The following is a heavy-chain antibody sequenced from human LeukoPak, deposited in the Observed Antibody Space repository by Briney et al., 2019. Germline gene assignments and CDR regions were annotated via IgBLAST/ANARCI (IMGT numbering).Heavy chain of an antibody. V-gene: IGHV4-34*01. Sequence: SGTLSLTCAVYGGSFSGYYWSWIRQPPGKGLEWIGEINHSGSTNYNPSLKSRVTISVDTSKNQFSLKLSSVTAADTAVYYCASAGYSSSSFDYWGQGTLVTVPS. CDR2: INHSGST. D-gene: IGHD6-6*01. CDR1: GGSFSGYY. J-gene: IGHJ4*02. CDR3: ASAGYSSSSFDY.